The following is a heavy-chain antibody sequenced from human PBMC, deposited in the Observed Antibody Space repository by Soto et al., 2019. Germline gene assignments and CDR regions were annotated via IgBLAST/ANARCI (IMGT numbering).Heavy chain of an antibody. Sequence: PGGSLRLSCAASGFTFSNAAMSWVRQAPGKGLEWVGRIKSKTDGGTTDYAAPVKGRFTISRDDSKNTLYLQMNSLKTEDTAVYYCTTDNNGPDAFDIWGQGTMVTVSS. V-gene: IGHV3-15*01. CDR3: TTDNNGPDAFDI. J-gene: IGHJ3*02. D-gene: IGHD1-20*01. CDR1: GFTFSNAA. CDR2: IKSKTDGGTT.